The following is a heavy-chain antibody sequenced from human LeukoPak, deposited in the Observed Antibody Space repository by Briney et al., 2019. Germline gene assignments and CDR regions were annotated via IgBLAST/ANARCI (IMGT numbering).Heavy chain of an antibody. CDR3: ATSSTYGSGSYYYYYYYMDV. CDR2: IYYSGST. D-gene: IGHD3-10*01. Sequence: TPSETLSLTCAVYGGSFSGYYWSWIRQPPGKGLEWIGYIYYSGSTNYNPSLKSRVTISVDTSKNQFSLKLSSVTAADTAVYYCATSSTYGSGSYYYYYYYMDVWGKGTTVTVSS. J-gene: IGHJ6*03. V-gene: IGHV4-59*01. CDR1: GGSFSGYY.